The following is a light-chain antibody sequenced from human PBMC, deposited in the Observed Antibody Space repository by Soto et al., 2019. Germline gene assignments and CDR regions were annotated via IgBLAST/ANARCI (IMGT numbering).Light chain of an antibody. V-gene: IGLV7-46*01. CDR3: LLSCSGARAV. Sequence: QAVVTQEPSLTVSPGGTVTLTCGSSTGAVTSGHYPYWFQQKPGQAPRTLIYDTSNKHSWTPARFSGSLLGGKAALTLSGAQPEDEAEYYCLLSCSGARAVFGGGTQLTVL. CDR1: TGAVTSGHY. J-gene: IGLJ7*01. CDR2: DTS.